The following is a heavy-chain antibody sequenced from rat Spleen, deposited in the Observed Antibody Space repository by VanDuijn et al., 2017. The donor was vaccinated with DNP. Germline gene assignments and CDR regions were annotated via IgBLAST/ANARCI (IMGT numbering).Heavy chain of an antibody. CDR3: ARHVLPLRVWDY. D-gene: IGHD1-4*01. Sequence: EVQLVESGGDLVQPGRSLKLSCVASGFTFNNFWMTWFRQVPGMGLEWVASITGRGGSTYYPDSVKGRFTISRDNAKNTLYLQMNSLRSEDTATYYCARHVLPLRVWDYWGQGVMVTVSS. CDR2: ITGRGGST. CDR1: GFTFNNFW. J-gene: IGHJ2*01. V-gene: IGHV5-31*01.